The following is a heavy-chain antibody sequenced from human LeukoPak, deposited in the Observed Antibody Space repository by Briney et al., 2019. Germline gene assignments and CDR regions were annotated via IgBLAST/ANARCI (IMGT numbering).Heavy chain of an antibody. V-gene: IGHV4-34*01. Sequence: GSLRLSCAASGFTFDDYGMSWVRQAPGKGLEWIGEINHSGSTNYNPSLKSRVTISVDTSKNQLSLKLTSVTAADTAVYYCARVPRGETIFGVLMYSFDYWGQGTLVTVSS. CDR3: ARVPRGETIFGVLMYSFDY. CDR1: GFTFDDYG. D-gene: IGHD3-3*01. CDR2: INHSGST. J-gene: IGHJ4*02.